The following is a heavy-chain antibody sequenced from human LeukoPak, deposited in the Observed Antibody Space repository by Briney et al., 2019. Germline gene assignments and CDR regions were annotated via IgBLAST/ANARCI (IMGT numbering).Heavy chain of an antibody. CDR2: VYSGGST. D-gene: IGHD6-13*01. CDR3: ARASGYSSSWFRYFDP. V-gene: IGHV3-53*01. CDR1: GFTFSSNY. J-gene: IGHJ5*02. Sequence: GGSLRLSCAASGFTFSSNYMTWVRQAPGKGLEWVSVVYSGGSTYYADSVKGRFTISRDNAKNTVYLQMNSLRAEDTAVYYCARASGYSSSWFRYFDPWGQGTLVTVSS.